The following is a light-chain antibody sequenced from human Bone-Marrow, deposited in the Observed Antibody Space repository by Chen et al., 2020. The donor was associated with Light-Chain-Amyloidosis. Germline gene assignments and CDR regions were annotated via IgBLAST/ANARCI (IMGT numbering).Light chain of an antibody. CDR1: QSVFRY. CDR2: DAS. J-gene: IGKJ1*01. V-gene: IGKV3-11*01. Sequence: DIVLTQSPATLSLSPGETATLSCRASQSVFRYLAWYQQVPGQPPRLLIYDASTRATGTPARISGGGSGTDFTLTISSLDPEDFAVYYCQQRSSWPWTFGQGTKVEVK. CDR3: QQRSSWPWT.